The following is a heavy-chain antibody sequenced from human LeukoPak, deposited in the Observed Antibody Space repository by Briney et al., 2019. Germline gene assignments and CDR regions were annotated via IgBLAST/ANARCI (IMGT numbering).Heavy chain of an antibody. J-gene: IGHJ6*04. CDR3: TRQWLRVMDV. V-gene: IGHV3-21*01. D-gene: IGHD6-19*01. Sequence: PGGSLRLSCASSGVTLTAYSMNWVRQAPGKGLEWISFISSSGHYIYYADSLKGRFTISRDNANSSLYLQISTLKAEDTAVYYCTRQWLRVMDVWGKGTTVTVSS. CDR1: GVTLTAYS. CDR2: ISSSGHYI.